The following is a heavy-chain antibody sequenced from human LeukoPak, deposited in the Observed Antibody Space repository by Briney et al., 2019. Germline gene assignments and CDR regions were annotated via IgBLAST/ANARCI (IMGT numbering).Heavy chain of an antibody. CDR1: GGSMSGFF. CDR2: IYYSGSST. V-gene: IGHV4-59*01. CDR3: ARTSRHFYGSGTNLTPWPAGMDV. D-gene: IGHD3-10*01. J-gene: IGHJ6*02. Sequence: SETLSLTCTVSGGSMSGFFWTWIRQPPGRALEWIGSIYYSGSSTKYNPSLKSRVTISVDTSKSQFSLNLNSATAADTAVYYCARTSRHFYGSGTNLTPWPAGMDVWGQGTTVTASS.